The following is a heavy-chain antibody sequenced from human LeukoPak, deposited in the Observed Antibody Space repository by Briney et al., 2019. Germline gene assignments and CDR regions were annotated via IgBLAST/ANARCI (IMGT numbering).Heavy chain of an antibody. CDR1: GYTFIDYY. CDR2: INPNSGDT. D-gene: IGHD1-26*01. Sequence: ASVKVSCKASGYTFIDYYIQWLRQAPGQGLEWMGWINPNSGDTRSAQNFQGRVTMTTDTSISTAYLELSRLRSDDTAVYYCARDGALDYWGQGTLVTVSS. CDR3: ARDGALDY. J-gene: IGHJ4*02. V-gene: IGHV1-2*02.